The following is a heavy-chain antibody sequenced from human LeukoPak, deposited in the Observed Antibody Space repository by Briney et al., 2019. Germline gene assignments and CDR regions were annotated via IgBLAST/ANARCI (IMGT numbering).Heavy chain of an antibody. V-gene: IGHV4-38-2*01. J-gene: IGHJ3*02. Sequence: SETLSLTCAVSGFSIPAGYYWGWVRQPPGMGLESIGSVYHSGTTFYNCSLKSRVIISVDTSKNQFSLKLSSVTAADTAVYYCVRVYCTKPTCYEGNAFDIWGQGTMVTVSS. CDR1: GFSIPAGYY. CDR2: VYHSGTT. CDR3: VRVYCTKPTCYEGNAFDI. D-gene: IGHD2-8*01.